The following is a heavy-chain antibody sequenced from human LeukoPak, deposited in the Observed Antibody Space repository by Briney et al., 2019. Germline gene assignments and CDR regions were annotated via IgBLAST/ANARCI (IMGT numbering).Heavy chain of an antibody. CDR1: GFTFSSFA. D-gene: IGHD3-16*01. CDR2: ISYDGSND. J-gene: IGHJ2*01. CDR3: ARDAGGAFYWYFDL. V-gene: IGHV3-30-3*01. Sequence: PGRSLRLSCAASGFTFSSFAMHWVRQAPGKGLEWLAVISYDGSNDYYAGSLKGRLTMSRDNSRNTLSLQIKSLRPDDTAVYYCARDAGGAFYWYFDLWGRGTLVTVSS.